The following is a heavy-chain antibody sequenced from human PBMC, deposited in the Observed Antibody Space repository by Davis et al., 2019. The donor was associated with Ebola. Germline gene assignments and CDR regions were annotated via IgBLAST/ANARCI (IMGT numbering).Heavy chain of an antibody. V-gene: IGHV3-30-3*01. D-gene: IGHD3-22*01. CDR2: ISYDGSNK. J-gene: IGHJ4*02. CDR1: GFTFSSYA. Sequence: PGGSLRLSCAASGFTFSSYAMHWVRQAPGKGLEWVAVISYDGSNKYYADSVKGRFTISRDNSKNTLYLQMNSLRAEDTAVYYCASQYYYDSSGYYLWGQGTLVTVSS. CDR3: ASQYYYDSSGYYL.